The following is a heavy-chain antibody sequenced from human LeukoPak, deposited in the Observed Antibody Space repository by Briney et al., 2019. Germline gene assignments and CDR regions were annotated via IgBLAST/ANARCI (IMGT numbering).Heavy chain of an antibody. CDR2: IHYSGNT. CDR3: AREKAYDSSVSYSNPFDY. Sequence: SETLSLTCTVSGGSINSGNYYWTWIRQHPVKGLEWIGYIHYSGNTYYNPSLESRVTILADTSKNQFYLTLSSVTAADTAVYYCAREKAYDSSVSYSNPFDYWGPGTLVTVSS. D-gene: IGHD3-22*01. V-gene: IGHV4-31*03. J-gene: IGHJ4*02. CDR1: GGSINSGNYY.